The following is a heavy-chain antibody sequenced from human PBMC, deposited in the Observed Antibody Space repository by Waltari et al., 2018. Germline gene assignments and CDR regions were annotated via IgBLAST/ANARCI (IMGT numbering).Heavy chain of an antibody. D-gene: IGHD3-10*01. CDR3: TRDLYGSGGDWFDP. J-gene: IGHJ5*02. V-gene: IGHV3-21*03. CDR1: GFRVSDND. Sequence: EERLVESGGGLVKPGGYLSLSCVASGFRVSDNDRNWVRQAPGTGLEWLSSIGGTHSNIFYAESVRGRFTVSRDNSKNSLYLEMSNVRAEDTGLYYCTRDLYGSGGDWFDPWGQGTLVTVSS. CDR2: IGGTHSNI.